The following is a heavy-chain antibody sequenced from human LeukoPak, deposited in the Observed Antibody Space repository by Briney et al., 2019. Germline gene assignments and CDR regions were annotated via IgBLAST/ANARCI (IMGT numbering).Heavy chain of an antibody. CDR2: IDTSGAYT. CDR3: ANQYYDYDWGSYRAFDY. CDR1: GFTFTSYA. Sequence: PGGSLRLSCAASGFTFTSYAMSWVRQAPAKGLEWVSAIDTSGAYTYYADSVKGRFTISRGNSKNTLYLQMNSLRPEDTAVYYCANQYYDYDWGSYRAFDYWGQGTLVTVSS. D-gene: IGHD3-16*02. J-gene: IGHJ4*02. V-gene: IGHV3-23*01.